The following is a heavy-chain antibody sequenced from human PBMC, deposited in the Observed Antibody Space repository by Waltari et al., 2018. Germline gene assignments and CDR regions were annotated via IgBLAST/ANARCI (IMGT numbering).Heavy chain of an antibody. V-gene: IGHV4-34*01. CDR2: INHSGST. CDR3: AREVGSSGWVDY. Sequence: QVQLQQWGAGLLKPSETLSLTCAVYGGSFSGYYWSGIRQPPGKGLEWIGEINHSGSTNYNPSLKSRVTISVDTSKNQFSLKLSSVTAADTAVYYCAREVGSSGWVDYWGQGTLVTVSS. D-gene: IGHD6-19*01. CDR1: GGSFSGYY. J-gene: IGHJ4*02.